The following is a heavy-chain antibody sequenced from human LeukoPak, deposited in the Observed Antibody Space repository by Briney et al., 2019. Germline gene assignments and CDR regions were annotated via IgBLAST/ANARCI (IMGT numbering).Heavy chain of an antibody. Sequence: PSETLSLTCTVSGGSISSYYWSWIRQPPGKGLEWIGYIYYSGGTNYNPSLKSRVTISVDTSKNQFSLKLSSVTAADTAVYYCARAHGVGAFDIWGQGTMVTVSS. J-gene: IGHJ3*02. CDR2: IYYSGGT. V-gene: IGHV4-59*01. CDR3: ARAHGVGAFDI. CDR1: GGSISSYY. D-gene: IGHD4-17*01.